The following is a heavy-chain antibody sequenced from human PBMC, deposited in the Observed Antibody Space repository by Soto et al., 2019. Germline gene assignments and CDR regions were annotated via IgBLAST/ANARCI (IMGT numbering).Heavy chain of an antibody. D-gene: IGHD6-19*01. Sequence: EVQLLESGGGLVQPGGSLRLSCAASGFTFSSYAMSWVRQAPGKGLEWVSVISGRGDSTYYADSVKGRFTISRDNSKNTLYLQMNSLGAEDTAVYYCARRSSGWYFDYWGQGTLVTVSS. CDR3: ARRSSGWYFDY. CDR1: GFTFSSYA. J-gene: IGHJ4*02. CDR2: ISGRGDST. V-gene: IGHV3-23*01.